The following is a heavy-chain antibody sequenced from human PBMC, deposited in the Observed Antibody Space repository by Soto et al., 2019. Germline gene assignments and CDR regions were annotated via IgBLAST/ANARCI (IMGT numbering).Heavy chain of an antibody. CDR1: GFTFSSYG. J-gene: IGHJ2*01. V-gene: IGHV3-30*18. CDR2: ISYDGSNK. CDR3: AKAGIAARPYWYFDL. Sequence: QVQLVESGGGVVQPGRSLRLSCAASGFTFSSYGMHWARQAPGKGLEWVAVISYDGSNKYYADSVKGRFTISRDNSKNALYLQMNSLRAEDTAVYYWAKAGIAARPYWYFDLWGRGTLVTVSS. D-gene: IGHD6-6*01.